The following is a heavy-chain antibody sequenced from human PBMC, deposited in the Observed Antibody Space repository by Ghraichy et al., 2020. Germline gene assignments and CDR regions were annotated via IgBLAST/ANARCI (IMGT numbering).Heavy chain of an antibody. V-gene: IGHV3-23*01. J-gene: IGHJ3*01. CDR3: ARGSRGLGYDAFDV. CDR2: IGGIGSER. Sequence: GGSLRLSCAGSGFSINTFVMTWVRQAPGKGLEWISSIGGIGSERHYADSVKGRFTISRDNSNNTLHLQTNSLRAEDTAVYYCARGSRGLGYDAFDVWGQGTRITVSS. CDR1: GFSINTFV. D-gene: IGHD3/OR15-3a*01.